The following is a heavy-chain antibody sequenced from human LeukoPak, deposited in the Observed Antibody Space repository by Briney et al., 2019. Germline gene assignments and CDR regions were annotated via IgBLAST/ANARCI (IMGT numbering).Heavy chain of an antibody. D-gene: IGHD4-11*01. CDR1: GGSISSHY. J-gene: IGHJ2*01. Sequence: PSETLSLTCTVSGGSISSHYWSWIRQPAGKRLEWIGRIWATGSTVDNPSFRSRLTLSIDRSKSQLSLKLTSMTAADPAVYYCARVRAYSDFVGNFDLWGHGIPVTVSS. V-gene: IGHV4-4*07. CDR3: ARVRAYSDFVGNFDL. CDR2: IWATGST.